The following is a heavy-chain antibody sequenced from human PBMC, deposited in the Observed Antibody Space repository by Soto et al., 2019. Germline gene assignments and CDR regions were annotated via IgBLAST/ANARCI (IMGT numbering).Heavy chain of an antibody. D-gene: IGHD3-10*01. CDR1: GFTFSSYA. Sequence: VQLLESGGGLVQPGGSLRLSCAASGFTFSSYAMSWVRQAPGKGLEWVSAISGSGGSTYYADSVKGRFTISRDNSKNTLYLQMNSLRAEDTAVYYCAKAPNYYGSGSYVWFDPWGQGTLVTVSS. CDR2: ISGSGGST. CDR3: AKAPNYYGSGSYVWFDP. V-gene: IGHV3-23*01. J-gene: IGHJ5*02.